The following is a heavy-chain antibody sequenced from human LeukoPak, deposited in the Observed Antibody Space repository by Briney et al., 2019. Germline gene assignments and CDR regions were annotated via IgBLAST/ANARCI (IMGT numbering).Heavy chain of an antibody. Sequence: GGSLRLSCAASGFTFRSYSMNCGRQAPGKGLEWVSSIRSSSSYIYYPDSVKGRFTISRDNAKNSLYLQMNSLRAEDTAVYYCARVVWSRRAVGGPDSGYDYYYYYGMDVWGQGTTVTVSS. CDR3: ARVVWSRRAVGGPDSGYDYYYYYGMDV. CDR1: GFTFRSYS. V-gene: IGHV3-21*01. D-gene: IGHD5-12*01. CDR2: IRSSSSYI. J-gene: IGHJ6*02.